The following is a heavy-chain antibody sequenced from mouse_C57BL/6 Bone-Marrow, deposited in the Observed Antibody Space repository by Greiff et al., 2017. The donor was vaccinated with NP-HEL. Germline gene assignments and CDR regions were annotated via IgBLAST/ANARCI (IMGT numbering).Heavy chain of an antibody. CDR2: ISSGGSYT. D-gene: IGHD1-1*01. V-gene: IGHV5-6*01. CDR3: ARRVLLRYYAMDY. J-gene: IGHJ4*01. Sequence: EVQGVESGGDLVKPGGSLKLSCAASGFTFSSYGMSWVRQTPDKRLAWVATISSGGSYTYYPDSVKGRFTISRDNAKNTLYLQMSSLKSEDTAMYYCARRVLLRYYAMDYWGQGTSVTVSS. CDR1: GFTFSSYG.